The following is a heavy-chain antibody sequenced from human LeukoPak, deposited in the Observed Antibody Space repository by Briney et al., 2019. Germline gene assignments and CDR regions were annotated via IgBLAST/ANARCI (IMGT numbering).Heavy chain of an antibody. D-gene: IGHD3-9*01. CDR3: AGDYRPYYDILTGYGADPAFDI. CDR1: GFTFSSYS. V-gene: IGHV3-21*01. Sequence: PGGSLRLSCAASGFTFSSYSMNWVRQAPGKGLEWVSSISSSSSYTYYADSVKGRFTISRDNAKNSLYLRMNSLRAEDTAVYYCAGDYRPYYDILTGYGADPAFDIWGQGTMVTVSS. J-gene: IGHJ3*02. CDR2: ISSSSSYT.